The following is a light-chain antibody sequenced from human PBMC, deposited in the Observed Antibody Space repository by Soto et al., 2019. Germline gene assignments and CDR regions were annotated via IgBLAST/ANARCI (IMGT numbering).Light chain of an antibody. CDR3: QQYYGYSRT. CDR2: KAS. Sequence: DIQMTQSPSTLSASVGDRVTITCRASQSISSWLAWYQQKPGKAPKLLIYKASSLESGVASRFSGSGSGTEFTLTISSRQPDDFATYYCQQYYGYSRTFGQGTKVEIK. V-gene: IGKV1-5*03. J-gene: IGKJ1*01. CDR1: QSISSW.